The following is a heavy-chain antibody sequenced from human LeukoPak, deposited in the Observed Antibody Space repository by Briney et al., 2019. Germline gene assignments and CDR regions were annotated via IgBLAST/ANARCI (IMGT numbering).Heavy chain of an antibody. J-gene: IGHJ4*02. CDR1: GGSISSLSYY. CDR2: IYYSGNT. D-gene: IGHD3-10*01. V-gene: IGHV4-39*01. Sequence: SETLSLTCTVSGGSISSLSYYWGWIRQPPGKGLEWIGIIYYSGNTYYNPSLKSRVTISVDTSKNQFSLNLSSVTAADTAVYYCARHSRSVNYGSGSYTWDYWGQGTLVTASS. CDR3: ARHSRSVNYGSGSYTWDY.